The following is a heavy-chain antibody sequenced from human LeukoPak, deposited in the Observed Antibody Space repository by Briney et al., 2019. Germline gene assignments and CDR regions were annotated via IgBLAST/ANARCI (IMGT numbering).Heavy chain of an antibody. D-gene: IGHD2-21*01. J-gene: IGHJ4*02. CDR3: ASRHCGGDGCYVLYFDY. CDR1: GGSISSSDYY. Sequence: SGTLSLTCTVSGGSISSSDYYWGWVRQPPGKGLEWVGSFEYSGSSYYNPSLKSRVTISVDTSKNQFSLRLSSVTAPETAVYYCASRHCGGDGCYVLYFDYWGQGALVTVSS. CDR2: FEYSGSS. V-gene: IGHV4-39*01.